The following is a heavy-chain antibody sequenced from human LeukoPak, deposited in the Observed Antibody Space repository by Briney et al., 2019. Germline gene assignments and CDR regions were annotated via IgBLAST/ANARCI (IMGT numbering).Heavy chain of an antibody. CDR1: GFTFSSYA. D-gene: IGHD6-19*01. CDR3: ARDTAVAGREFDY. V-gene: IGHV3-30-3*01. Sequence: GRSLRLSCAASGFTFSSYAMHWVRQAPGKGLEWVAVISYDGSNKYYADSVKGRFTISRDNSKNTLYLQMNSLRAEDTAVYYCARDTAVAGREFDYWGQGTLVTVSS. CDR2: ISYDGSNK. J-gene: IGHJ4*02.